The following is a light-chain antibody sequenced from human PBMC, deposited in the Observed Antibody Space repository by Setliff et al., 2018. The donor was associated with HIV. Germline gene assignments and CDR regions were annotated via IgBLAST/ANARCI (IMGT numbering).Light chain of an antibody. V-gene: IGLV2-11*01. J-gene: IGLJ1*01. CDR1: SSDVGFFNY. CDR3: CSYAGNFLHV. Sequence: QSALAQPRSVSGSRGQSVTISCTGTSSDVGFFNYVSWYQRHPGKAPKLMIYEVNKRPSGVPDRFSGSKSGNTASLTISGLQAEDETDYYCCSYAGNFLHVFGTGTKVTVL. CDR2: EVN.